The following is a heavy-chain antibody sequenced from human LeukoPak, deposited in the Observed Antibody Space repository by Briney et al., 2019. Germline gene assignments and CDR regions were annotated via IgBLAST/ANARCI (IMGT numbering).Heavy chain of an antibody. J-gene: IGHJ4*02. CDR2: IKSKTDGGTT. CDR3: TTLYSSSWFEPYFDY. D-gene: IGHD6-13*01. Sequence: GGSLRLSCAASGFTFSNAWMSWVRQAPGKGLEWVGRIKSKTDGGTTDYAAPVKGRFTISGDDSKNTLYLQMNSLKTEDTAVYYCTTLYSSSWFEPYFDYWGQGTLVTVSS. V-gene: IGHV3-15*01. CDR1: GFTFSNAW.